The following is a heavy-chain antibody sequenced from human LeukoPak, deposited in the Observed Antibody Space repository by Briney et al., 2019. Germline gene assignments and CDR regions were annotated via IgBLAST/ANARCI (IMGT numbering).Heavy chain of an antibody. D-gene: IGHD3-3*01. CDR1: GGSISSSSHY. CDR3: ARLLYDFWSASFDF. Sequence: SETLSLTCTVSGGSISSSSHYWGWIRQPPGKGLEWIGSIYYSGSTYYNPSLKSRVTISVDTSKNQFSLRLSSVTAADTAVYYCARLLYDFWSASFDFWGQGTLVTVSS. J-gene: IGHJ4*02. V-gene: IGHV4-39*01. CDR2: IYYSGST.